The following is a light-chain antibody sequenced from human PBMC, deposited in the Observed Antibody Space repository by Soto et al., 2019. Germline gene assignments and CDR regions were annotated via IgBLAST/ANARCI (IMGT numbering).Light chain of an antibody. V-gene: IGLV2-23*01. J-gene: IGLJ3*02. CDR2: EGS. Sequence: QSVLTQPASVSGSPGQSITISCTGTSSDVGSYNLVSWYQQHPGKAPKVMIYEGSERPSGVSNRFSGSKSGNTASLIISGLQAEDEADYYCCSYAGSTTWVFGGGTKVTVL. CDR1: SSDVGSYNL. CDR3: CSYAGSTTWV.